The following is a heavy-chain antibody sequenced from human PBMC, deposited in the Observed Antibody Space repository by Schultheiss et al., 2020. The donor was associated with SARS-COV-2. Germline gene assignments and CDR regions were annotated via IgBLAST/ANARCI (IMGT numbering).Heavy chain of an antibody. Sequence: GGSLRLSCAASGFTFSSYSVNWVRQAPGKGLEWVGRIKSKTDGGTTDYAAPVKGRFTISRDDSKSIAYLQMNSLKTEDTAVYYCTRIEDFWSGYYYYFDYWGQGTLVTVSS. V-gene: IGHV3-15*07. CDR2: IKSKTDGGTT. J-gene: IGHJ4*02. CDR3: TRIEDFWSGYYYYFDY. D-gene: IGHD3-3*01. CDR1: GFTFSSYS.